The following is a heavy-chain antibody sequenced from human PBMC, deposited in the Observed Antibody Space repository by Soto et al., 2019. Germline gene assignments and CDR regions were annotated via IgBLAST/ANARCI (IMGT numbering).Heavy chain of an antibody. CDR3: ERETLTTGTRGVCDD. CDR1: GFTFSNYA. CDR2: ISDSGDFT. V-gene: IGHV3-23*01. Sequence: EVQLLESGGRSVRPGESLRLSCAASGFTFSNYAMSWVRQAPGKGLEWVSAISDSGDFTYDADSVRGRFTISRDNSNNTLYLQMNSLRVEDTAVYYCERETLTTGTRGVCDDWGQGTLGSVSS. J-gene: IGHJ4*02. D-gene: IGHD3-10*01.